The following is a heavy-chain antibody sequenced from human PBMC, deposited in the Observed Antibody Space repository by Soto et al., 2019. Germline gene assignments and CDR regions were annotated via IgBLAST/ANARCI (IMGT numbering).Heavy chain of an antibody. Sequence: ASVKVSCKASGGTFSSYAISWVRQAPGQGLEWMGGIIPIFGTANYAQKFQDRVTITADESTSTAYMELSSLRSEDTAVYYCARTDIVVVVATEEEYFQHWGQGTLVTVSS. CDR2: IIPIFGTA. D-gene: IGHD2-15*01. J-gene: IGHJ1*01. CDR1: GGTFSSYA. V-gene: IGHV1-69*13. CDR3: ARTDIVVVVATEEEYFQH.